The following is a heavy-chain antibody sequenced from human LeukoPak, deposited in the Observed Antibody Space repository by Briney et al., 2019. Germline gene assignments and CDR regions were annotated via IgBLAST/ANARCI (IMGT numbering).Heavy chain of an antibody. D-gene: IGHD3-10*01. CDR2: IYTNGDT. V-gene: IGHV4-61*02. CDR3: ARDRGATVARGVPSWLDP. Sequence: SQTLSLTCIVSGDSISNGGYYWTWIRQPAVKGLEYIWRIYTNGDTKYNPSLESRVTISMDTSRNQFSLKLTSVSAADTALYYCARDRGATVARGVPSWLDPWGQGILVTVSS. J-gene: IGHJ5*02. CDR1: GDSISNGGYY.